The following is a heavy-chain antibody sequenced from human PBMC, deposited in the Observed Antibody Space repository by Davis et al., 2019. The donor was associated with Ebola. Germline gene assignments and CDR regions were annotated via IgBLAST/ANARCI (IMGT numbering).Heavy chain of an antibody. CDR3: ARGLDIVVVVADLYYFDY. D-gene: IGHD2-15*01. V-gene: IGHV1-18*01. Sequence: ASVKVSCKASGYTFTSYGISWVRQAPGQGLEWMGWISAYNGNTNYAQKLQGRVTMTTDTSTSTAYLELRSLRSDDTAVYYCARGLDIVVVVADLYYFDYWGQGTLVTVSS. J-gene: IGHJ4*02. CDR2: ISAYNGNT. CDR1: GYTFTSYG.